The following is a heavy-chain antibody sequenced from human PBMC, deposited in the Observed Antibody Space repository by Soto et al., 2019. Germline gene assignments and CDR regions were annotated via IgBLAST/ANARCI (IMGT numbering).Heavy chain of an antibody. J-gene: IGHJ5*02. CDR2: ISDRGDI. CDR3: ARGRHWFGP. V-gene: IGHV4-59*08. CDR1: GISITSSY. Sequence: PSETLSLTCTVSGISITSSYWNWFRQSPGKGLEWIGQISDRGDINYNPPLESRVAISTETSKNQVSRTLTAVNAADTAVYFCARGRHWFGPWGQGTLVTVSS.